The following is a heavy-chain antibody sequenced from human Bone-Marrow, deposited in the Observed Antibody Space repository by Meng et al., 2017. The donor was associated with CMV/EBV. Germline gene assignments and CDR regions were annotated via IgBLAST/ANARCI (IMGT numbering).Heavy chain of an antibody. V-gene: IGHV3-11*04. CDR2: ISSSGSTI. Sequence: GGSLRLSCAASGFTFSDYYMSWIRQAPGKGLEWVSYISSSGSTIYYADSVKGRFTISRDNAKNSLYLQMNSLRAEDTAVYYCAREASSSSSNAYCYYYGMDVWGQGTTVTVSS. CDR1: GFTFSDYY. CDR3: AREASSSSSNAYCYYYGMDV. J-gene: IGHJ6*02. D-gene: IGHD6-6*01.